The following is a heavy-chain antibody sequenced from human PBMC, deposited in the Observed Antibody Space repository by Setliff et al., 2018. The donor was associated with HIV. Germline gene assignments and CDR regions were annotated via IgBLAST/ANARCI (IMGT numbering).Heavy chain of an antibody. CDR3: ARATTPSSPPDV. CDR2: IIPPFGTG. CDR1: GGSFGNFA. D-gene: IGHD2-15*01. V-gene: IGHV1-69*13. Sequence: ASVKVSCKASGGSFGNFAVSWVRQAPGQGLEFMGGIIPPFGTGKFAQKFQGRVTFSADEFTRIVYMGLNRLRSDDTAVYYCARATTPSSPPDVWGQGTLVTVSS. J-gene: IGHJ4*02.